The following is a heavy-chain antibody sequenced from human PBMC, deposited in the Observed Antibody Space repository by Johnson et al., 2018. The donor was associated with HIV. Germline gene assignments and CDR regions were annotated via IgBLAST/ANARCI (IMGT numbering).Heavy chain of an antibody. D-gene: IGHD6-6*01. Sequence: QVQLVESGGGVVQPGRSLRLSCAASGFTFSSYDMHWVCQAPGKGLEWVAVIWYDGSNKYYADSVKGRFTISRDNSKNTLYLQMNSLRADDTAVYYCAKDSNRWEQLAYAFDIWGQGTMVTVSS. CDR1: GFTFSSYD. V-gene: IGHV3-33*06. J-gene: IGHJ3*02. CDR2: IWYDGSNK. CDR3: AKDSNRWEQLAYAFDI.